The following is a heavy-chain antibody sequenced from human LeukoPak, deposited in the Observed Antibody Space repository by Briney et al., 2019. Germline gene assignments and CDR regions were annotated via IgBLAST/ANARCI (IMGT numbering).Heavy chain of an antibody. CDR3: ARDKVYYGSGTYGY. CDR2: INSDGSST. CDR1: GFTFSSYW. Sequence: PGGSLRLSCAASGFTFSSYWMHWVRQAPGKGLVWVSHINSDGSSTSYADSVKGRFGISRDNAKNTLYLQMNSLRAEDTAVYFCARDKVYYGSGTYGYWGQGTLVTVSS. D-gene: IGHD3-10*01. V-gene: IGHV3-74*01. J-gene: IGHJ4*02.